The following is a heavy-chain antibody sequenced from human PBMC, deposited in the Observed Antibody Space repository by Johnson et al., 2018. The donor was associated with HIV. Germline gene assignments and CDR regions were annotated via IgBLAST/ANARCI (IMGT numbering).Heavy chain of an antibody. CDR3: ATFGGGSFHAFDI. J-gene: IGHJ3*02. V-gene: IGHV3-66*01. Sequence: VQLVESGRGLVQPGGSLRLSCAVSGFTVISNYMTWVRQAPGKGLEWVSIIYSGGSTSYAASVKGRFTISRDNSKNSLYLQMNSLRAEDPAVYYCATFGGGSFHAFDIWGQGTMVTVSS. D-gene: IGHD1-26*01. CDR2: IYSGGST. CDR1: GFTVISNY.